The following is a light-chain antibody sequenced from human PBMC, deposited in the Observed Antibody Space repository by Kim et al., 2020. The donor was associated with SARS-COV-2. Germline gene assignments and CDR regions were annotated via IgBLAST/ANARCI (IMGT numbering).Light chain of an antibody. CDR2: KAS. Sequence: TLSASVGDRVTITCRASQSISSWLAWYQQKPGKATKLLIYKASSLESGVPSRFSGSGSGTEFTLTISSLQPDDFATYYCQQYNSLFGQGTKVDIK. V-gene: IGKV1-5*03. CDR1: QSISSW. J-gene: IGKJ1*01. CDR3: QQYNSL.